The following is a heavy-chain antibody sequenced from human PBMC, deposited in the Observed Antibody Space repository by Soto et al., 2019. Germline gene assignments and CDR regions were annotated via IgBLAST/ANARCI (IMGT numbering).Heavy chain of an antibody. CDR1: GFTFSDYY. CDR3: VKPPVITASYYYYDMDV. CDR2: ISSSGSTI. V-gene: IGHV3-11*01. D-gene: IGHD4-4*01. Sequence: PGGSLRLSCAASGFTFSDYYMSWIRQAPGKGLEWVSYISSSGSTIYYADSVKGRFTISRDNAKNSLYLQMNSLRAEDTAVYYCVKPPVITASYYYYDMDVWGQGTTVTVSS. J-gene: IGHJ6*02.